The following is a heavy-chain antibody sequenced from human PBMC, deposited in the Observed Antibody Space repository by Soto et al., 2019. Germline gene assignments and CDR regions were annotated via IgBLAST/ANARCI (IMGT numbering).Heavy chain of an antibody. J-gene: IGHJ4*02. CDR1: GFTFSSYA. V-gene: IGHV3-23*01. D-gene: IGHD6-19*01. CDR3: AKDLGIAVAGTVY. Sequence: GGSLXLSCAASGFTFSSYAMSWVRQAPGKGLEWVSAISGSGGSTYYADSVKGRFTISRDNSKNTLYLQMNSLRAEDTAVYYCAKDLGIAVAGTVYWGQGTLVTVSS. CDR2: ISGSGGST.